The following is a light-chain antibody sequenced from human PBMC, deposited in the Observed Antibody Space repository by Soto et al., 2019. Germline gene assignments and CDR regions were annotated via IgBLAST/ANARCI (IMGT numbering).Light chain of an antibody. V-gene: IGKV1-9*01. CDR3: QQLNSYRSIT. CDR2: AAS. Sequence: DIQLTQSPSFLSASVGDRVTITCRASQGISSYLAWYQQKPGKAPKLLIYAASTLQSGVPSRFSGSGSGTEFTLTISSLQPEYFATYYCQQLNSYRSITFGQGTRLEIK. CDR1: QGISSY. J-gene: IGKJ5*01.